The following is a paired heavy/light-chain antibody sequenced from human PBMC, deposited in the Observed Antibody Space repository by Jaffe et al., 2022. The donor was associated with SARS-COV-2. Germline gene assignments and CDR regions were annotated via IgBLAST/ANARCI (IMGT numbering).Light chain of an antibody. Sequence: DIVMTQSPDSLAVSLGERATINCKSSQSVLYSSNNKNYLAWYQQKPGQPPKLLFYWASTRESGVPDRFSGSGSGTDFTLTITSLQAEDVAVYYCQQYYNTWTFGQGTKVEIK. J-gene: IGKJ1*01. CDR3: QQYYNTWT. CDR1: QSVLYSSNNKNY. CDR2: WAS. V-gene: IGKV4-1*01.
Heavy chain of an antibody. J-gene: IGHJ4*02. CDR3: AKDRGMTAVTTVFDC. V-gene: IGHV3-23*01. CDR2: ISVSGDNT. CDR1: GFTFSTYA. D-gene: IGHD4-17*01. Sequence: EVQLLESGGGLVQPGGSLRLSCAASGFTFSTYALSWVRQAPGKGLEWVSTISVSGDNTYYVDSVKGRFTISRDNSKSTLYLQMNSLRAEDTAVYYCAKDRGMTAVTTVFDCWGQGTLVTVSS.